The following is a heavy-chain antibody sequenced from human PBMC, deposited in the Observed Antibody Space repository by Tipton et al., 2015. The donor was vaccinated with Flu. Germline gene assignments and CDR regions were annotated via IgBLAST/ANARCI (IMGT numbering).Heavy chain of an antibody. D-gene: IGHD4-17*01. V-gene: IGHV4-59*01. CDR2: IYYSGST. Sequence: LRLSCTVSGGSISSYYWSWIRQPPGKGLEWIGHIYYSGSTKYNPSLKSRVTISVDTSKTQVSLRLSSVTAADTAVYYCARDRRTYTTGDYPVRYFDLWGPGTLVAVSS. CDR1: GGSISSYY. CDR3: ARDRRTYTTGDYPVRYFDL. J-gene: IGHJ4*02.